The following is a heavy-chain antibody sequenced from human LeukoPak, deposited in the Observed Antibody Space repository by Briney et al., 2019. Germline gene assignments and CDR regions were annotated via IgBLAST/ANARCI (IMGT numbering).Heavy chain of an antibody. D-gene: IGHD2-15*01. CDR1: RFTFRNYW. Sequence: GGSLRLSCAASRFTFRNYWTGWVRQAPGRGREGVANTKPDGTAEYYADSVRSRFTTSRDNANNFLYLQMNSLRGEDTAVYYCARDGGLHTHFDYWGQGTLVTVSS. V-gene: IGHV3-7*01. J-gene: IGHJ4*02. CDR3: ARDGGLHTHFDY. CDR2: TKPDGTAE.